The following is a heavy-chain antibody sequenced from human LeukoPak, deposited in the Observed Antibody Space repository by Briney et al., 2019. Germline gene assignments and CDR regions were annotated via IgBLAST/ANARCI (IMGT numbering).Heavy chain of an antibody. CDR2: MNPHSGNT. D-gene: IGHD2-2*01. Sequence: ASVKVSCKASGYTFTTYDINWVRQATGQGLEGMGWMNPHSGNTGFAQNFQGRVAMPRNTSIDTAYMELSSLRAEDTAVYYCVRGFRSDTSGRKFDCWGQGTLVTVSS. V-gene: IGHV1-8*01. J-gene: IGHJ4*02. CDR1: GYTFTTYD. CDR3: VRGFRSDTSGRKFDC.